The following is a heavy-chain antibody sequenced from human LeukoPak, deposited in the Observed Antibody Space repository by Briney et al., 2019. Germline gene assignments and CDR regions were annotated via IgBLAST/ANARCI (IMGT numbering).Heavy chain of an antibody. J-gene: IGHJ5*02. CDR2: ISAYNGNT. Sequence: ASVKVSCTASGYTFTSYGISWVRQAPGQGLEWMGWISAYNGNTNYAQKLQGRVTMTTDTSTSTAYMELRSLRSDDTAVYYCARDRRFGELLYNWFDPWGQGTLVTVSS. CDR1: GYTFTSYG. V-gene: IGHV1-18*01. CDR3: ARDRRFGELLYNWFDP. D-gene: IGHD3-10*01.